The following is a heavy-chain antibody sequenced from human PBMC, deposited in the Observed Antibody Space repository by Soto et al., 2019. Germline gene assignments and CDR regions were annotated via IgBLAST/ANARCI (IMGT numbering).Heavy chain of an antibody. D-gene: IGHD3-22*01. CDR1: GFTFSSYA. V-gene: IGHV3-23*01. CDR2: VSGSGGTT. Sequence: EVQLLEPGGGLVQPGGSVRLSCAASGFTFSSYAMSWVRQAPGKGLEWVSAVSGSGGTTYYADSVKGRFTISRDNSKNTVYLQMNSLRVEDTAVYYCAKWYYYDSRPRKYFDYWGQGTLVIVSS. J-gene: IGHJ4*02. CDR3: AKWYYYDSRPRKYFDY.